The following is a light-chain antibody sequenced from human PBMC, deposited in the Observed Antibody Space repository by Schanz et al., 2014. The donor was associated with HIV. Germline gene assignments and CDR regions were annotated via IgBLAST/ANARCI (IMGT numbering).Light chain of an antibody. CDR3: QQYNARSYT. J-gene: IGKJ2*01. V-gene: IGKV1-5*03. CDR2: QAS. CDR1: QNIGKW. Sequence: DVQMTQSPTTLSASVGDRVTITCRASQNIGKWLTWYQQKPGKAPNLLIYQASSLNIGVPSRFSGSGFGTEFTLVISSLQPEDFATYYCQQYNARSYTFGQGTKLEIE.